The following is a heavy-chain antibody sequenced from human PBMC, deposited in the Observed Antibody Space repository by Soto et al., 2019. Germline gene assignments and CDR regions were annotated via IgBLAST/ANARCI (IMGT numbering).Heavy chain of an antibody. CDR3: ARARGPRYFDY. J-gene: IGHJ4*02. CDR2: IYYSGST. Sequence: SETLCLTCTVSGGSISRGDYYVSWIRQPPGKGLEWIGYIYYSGSTYYNPSLKSRVTISVDTSKNQFSLKLSSVTAADTAVYYCARARGPRYFDYWGQGTLVTVSS. V-gene: IGHV4-30-4*01. CDR1: GGSISRGDYY.